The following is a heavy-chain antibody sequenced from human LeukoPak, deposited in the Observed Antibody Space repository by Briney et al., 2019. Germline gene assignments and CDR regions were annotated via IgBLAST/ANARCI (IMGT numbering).Heavy chain of an antibody. CDR3: ARGNLIRRYFQH. Sequence: SETLSLTCAVYGGSFSGYYWSWIRQPPGKGLEWIGEINHSGSTNYNPSLKSRVTISVDTSKNQFSLKLSSVTAADTAVYYCARGNLIRRYFQHWGQGTLVTVSS. CDR1: GGSFSGYY. CDR2: INHSGST. J-gene: IGHJ1*01. D-gene: IGHD3-3*02. V-gene: IGHV4-34*01.